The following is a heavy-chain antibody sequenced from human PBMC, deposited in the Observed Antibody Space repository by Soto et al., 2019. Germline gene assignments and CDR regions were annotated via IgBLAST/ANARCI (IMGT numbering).Heavy chain of an antibody. CDR2: LSYSGRTT. CDR1: GFSFSDFA. J-gene: IGHJ4*03. V-gene: IGHV3-23*01. D-gene: IGHD3-22*01. Sequence: DVQLLESGGDLVQPGGSLRLSCEASGFSFSDFAMTWVRQAPGKGLEWVSSLSYSGRTTYVADSVKGRFTISRDNSKNMVFLQMKSLRAEDTAVYYCAKDDTSSGSFDYWGQGTLVTVSS. CDR3: AKDDTSSGSFDY.